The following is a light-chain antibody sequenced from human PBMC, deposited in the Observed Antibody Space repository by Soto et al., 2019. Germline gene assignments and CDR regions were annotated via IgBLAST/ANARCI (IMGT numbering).Light chain of an antibody. CDR1: QSVSSW. V-gene: IGKV1-5*03. CDR3: QQYYSYSSMYT. Sequence: DIQMTQSPSTLSASVGDRVTITCRASQSVSSWLAWYQQRPGKAPQLLIYKASSLQSGVPSRFSGRGSGTDVTLTISSLRPDDFAAYYCQQYYSYSSMYTFGQGTRLEIK. J-gene: IGKJ2*01. CDR2: KAS.